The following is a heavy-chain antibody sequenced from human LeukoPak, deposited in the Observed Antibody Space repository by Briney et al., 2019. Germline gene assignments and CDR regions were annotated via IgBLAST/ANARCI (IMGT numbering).Heavy chain of an antibody. V-gene: IGHV3-66*01. CDR2: IYSGGRT. CDR3: AGDLGYSAYETVRGYTFDI. D-gene: IGHD5-12*01. CDR1: GFTVSNNY. J-gene: IGHJ3*02. Sequence: GCSVRVSCAASGFTVSNNYMSWVRPAPGKGLEWVSMIYSGGRTYYPDSVKGRFTISRDNSNNTLSLQKNCLKAEDTAVYYCAGDLGYSAYETVRGYTFDIWGQGTMVTVSS.